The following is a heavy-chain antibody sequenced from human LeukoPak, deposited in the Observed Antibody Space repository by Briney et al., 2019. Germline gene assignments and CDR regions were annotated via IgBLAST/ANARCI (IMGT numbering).Heavy chain of an antibody. CDR2: INAGNGNT. Sequence: ASVKVSCKASGYTFTGYFMHWVRQAPGQRLEWMGWINAGNGNTKYSQKFQGRVTITRDTSASTAYMELSSLRSEDTAVYYCARRVVPAANYYYYGMDVWGQGTTVTVSS. D-gene: IGHD2-2*01. J-gene: IGHJ6*02. CDR1: GYTFTGYF. V-gene: IGHV1-3*01. CDR3: ARRVVPAANYYYYGMDV.